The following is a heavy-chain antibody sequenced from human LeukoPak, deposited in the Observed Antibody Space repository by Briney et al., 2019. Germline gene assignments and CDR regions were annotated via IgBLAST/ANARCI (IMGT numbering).Heavy chain of an antibody. V-gene: IGHV3-21*04. Sequence: GGSLRLSCAASGFTFSSYSMNWVRQAPGKGLEWVSSISSSSSYIYYADSVKGRFTISRDNAKNSLYLQMNSLRAEDTALYHCARESDYYDSSDHGAFDIWGQGTMVTVSS. CDR3: ARESDYYDSSDHGAFDI. J-gene: IGHJ3*02. CDR2: ISSSSSYI. CDR1: GFTFSSYS. D-gene: IGHD3-22*01.